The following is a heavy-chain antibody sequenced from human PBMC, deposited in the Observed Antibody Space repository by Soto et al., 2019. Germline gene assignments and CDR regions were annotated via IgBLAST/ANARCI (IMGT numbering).Heavy chain of an antibody. J-gene: IGHJ4*02. V-gene: IGHV1-69*13. CDR1: GDTFSSYA. D-gene: IGHD5-18*01. CDR3: ARQIQLWLGVDY. Sequence: SVKVSCKASGDTFSSYAISWVRQAPGQGLEWMGGIIPMFGTANHAQKFQGRVTITADESTSTAYMELSSLRSEDTAVYYCARQIQLWLGVDYWGQGTLVTVSS. CDR2: IIPMFGTA.